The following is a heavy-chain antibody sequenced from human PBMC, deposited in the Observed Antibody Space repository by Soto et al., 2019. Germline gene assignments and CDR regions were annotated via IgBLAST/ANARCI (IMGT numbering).Heavy chain of an antibody. D-gene: IGHD3-3*01. J-gene: IGHJ5*02. Sequence: QPGGSLRLSCAASGFIFGSYAMNWVRQVPGKGPEWVAVLSTDGSTPYYADSVRGRFTISRDNSKNTLFLQMNSLRPEDTAIYFCAKSYDLWSPYLSFGDQRDPWGQGTLVTVSS. CDR3: AKSYDLWSPYLSFGDQRDP. V-gene: IGHV3-30*16. CDR1: GFIFGSYA. CDR2: LSTDGSTP.